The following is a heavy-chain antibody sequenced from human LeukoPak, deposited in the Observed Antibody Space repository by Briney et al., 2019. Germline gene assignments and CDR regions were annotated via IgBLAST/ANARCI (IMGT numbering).Heavy chain of an antibody. CDR1: GSTFSNYA. CDR2: ISGSGGST. Sequence: PGGSLRLSCAASGSTFSNYAMNWVRQAPGKGLEWVSAISGSGGSTYYADSVKGRFTISRDNSKNTLYLQVNSLRAEDTAVYYCARGLYSSSPWGQGILVTVSS. V-gene: IGHV3-23*01. CDR3: ARGLYSSSP. D-gene: IGHD6-6*01. J-gene: IGHJ4*02.